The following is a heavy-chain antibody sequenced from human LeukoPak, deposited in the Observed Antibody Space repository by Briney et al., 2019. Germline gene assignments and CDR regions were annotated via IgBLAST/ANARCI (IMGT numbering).Heavy chain of an antibody. J-gene: IGHJ5*02. CDR2: ISAYNGNT. Sequence: ASVKVSCKASGYTFTSYGISWVRQAPGQGLEWMGWISAYNGNTNYAQKLQGRVTMTTDTSTSTAYMELRSLRSDDTAVYYCARDVVVPAAMPTFFGVEPWGQGTLVTVSS. CDR1: GYTFTSYG. V-gene: IGHV1-18*01. CDR3: ARDVVVPAAMPTFFGVEP. D-gene: IGHD2-2*01.